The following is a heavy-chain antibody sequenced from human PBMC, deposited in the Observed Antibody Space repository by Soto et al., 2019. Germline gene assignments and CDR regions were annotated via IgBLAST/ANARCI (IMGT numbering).Heavy chain of an antibody. J-gene: IGHJ5*02. V-gene: IGHV1-2*02. CDR2: INPNSGGT. CDR1: GYTFTGYY. CDR3: ARDRLDARLFDP. Sequence: ASVKVSCKASGYTFTGYYMHCVRQAPGQGLEWMGWINPNSGGTNYAQKFQGRVTMTRDTSISTAYMELSRLRSDDTAVYYCARDRLDARLFDPWGQGTLVTVSS. D-gene: IGHD3-22*01.